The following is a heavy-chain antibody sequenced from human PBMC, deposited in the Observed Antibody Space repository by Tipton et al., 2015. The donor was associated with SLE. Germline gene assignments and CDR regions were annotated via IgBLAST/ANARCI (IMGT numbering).Heavy chain of an antibody. CDR3: ARGPAAGYFDY. J-gene: IGHJ4*02. D-gene: IGHD3-10*01. CDR1: GGSISSYY. Sequence: LRLSCTVSGGSISSYYWSWIRQPPGKGLEWIGYIYYSGSTNYNPSLKSRVTISVDTSKNQFSLKLSSVTAADTAVYYCARGPAAGYFDYWGQGTPVTVSS. V-gene: IGHV4-59*01. CDR2: IYYSGST.